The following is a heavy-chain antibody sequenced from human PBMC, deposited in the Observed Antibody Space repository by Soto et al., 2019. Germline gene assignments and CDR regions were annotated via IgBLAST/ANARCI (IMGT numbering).Heavy chain of an antibody. V-gene: IGHV3-11*05. CDR3: ARVPAAMGSLWYYGMDV. CDR1: GFTFSDYY. Sequence: QVQLVESGGGLVKPGGSLRLSCAASGFTFSDYYMSWIRQAPGKGLEWVSYISSSSSYTNYADSVKGRFTISRDNAKNSRYLQMNSLRAEDTAVYYCARVPAAMGSLWYYGMDVWGQGTTVTVSS. D-gene: IGHD2-2*01. CDR2: ISSSSSYT. J-gene: IGHJ6*02.